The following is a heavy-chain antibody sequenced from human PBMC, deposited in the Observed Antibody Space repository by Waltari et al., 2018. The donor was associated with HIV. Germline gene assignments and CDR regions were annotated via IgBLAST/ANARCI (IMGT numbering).Heavy chain of an antibody. CDR1: GDSVSRDTAA. D-gene: IGHD3-16*01. CDR3: VRGAFGLDS. V-gene: IGHV6-1*01. CDR2: TYCRSRWYE. J-gene: IGHJ5*01. Sequence: QVQLQQSGPGLVQSSQTLSITCVISGDSVSRDTAAGNWLRQSPSGGFGWLGRTYCRSRWYEDYAMSVKGRIIIDADTSANQLSLHLHSGTPADTAIYYWVRGAFGLDSWGQGTLVIVSS.